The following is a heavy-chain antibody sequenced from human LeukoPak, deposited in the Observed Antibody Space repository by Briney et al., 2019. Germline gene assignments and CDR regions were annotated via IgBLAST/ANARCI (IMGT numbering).Heavy chain of an antibody. V-gene: IGHV3-30*02. CDR1: GLTFTRYG. Sequence: PGGSLRLSCAASGLTFTRYGMHWVRQAPGKGLEWVAFVRYDGSDKYYSDSVKGRFSISRDDSRNTVFLQMNSLTAEDTAVYYCAKGSFYCTSSTCPQYYYYMDVWGTGTTVTVSS. CDR2: VRYDGSDK. J-gene: IGHJ6*03. CDR3: AKGSFYCTSSTCPQYYYYMDV. D-gene: IGHD2-2*01.